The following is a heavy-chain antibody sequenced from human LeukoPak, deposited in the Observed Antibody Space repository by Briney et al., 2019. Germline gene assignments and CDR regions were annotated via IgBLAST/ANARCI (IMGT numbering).Heavy chain of an antibody. V-gene: IGHV3-7*01. J-gene: IGHJ6*03. Sequence: GGSLRLSCAASGFTFSNSWMNWVRQAPGKGLEWVANIKQDGSEKYYVDSVEGRLTISRDNAKNSLYLQMNSLRAEDTAVYYCARLRRDITMVRGVIITAKIYYYMDVWGKGTTVTISS. D-gene: IGHD3-10*01. CDR1: GFTFSNSW. CDR2: IKQDGSEK. CDR3: ARLRRDITMVRGVIITAKIYYYMDV.